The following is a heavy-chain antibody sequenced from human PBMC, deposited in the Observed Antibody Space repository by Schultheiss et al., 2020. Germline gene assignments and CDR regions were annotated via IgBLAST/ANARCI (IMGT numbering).Heavy chain of an antibody. V-gene: IGHV4-61*02. CDR2: IYTSGST. D-gene: IGHD2-21*02. CDR1: GGSISSGSYY. J-gene: IGHJ6*02. CDR3: ARYCGGDCPTYYYYGMYV. Sequence: SQTLSLTCTVSGGSISSGSYYWSWIRQPAGKGLEWIGRIYTSGSTNYNPSLKSRVTISVDTSKNQFSLKLSSVTAADTAVYYCARYCGGDCPTYYYYGMYVWGQGTTVTVSS.